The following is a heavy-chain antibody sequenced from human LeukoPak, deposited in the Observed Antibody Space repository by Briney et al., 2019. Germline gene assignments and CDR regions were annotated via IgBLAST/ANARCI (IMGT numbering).Heavy chain of an antibody. Sequence: SETLSLTCAVYGGSFSGYYWSWIRQPPGKGLEWIGEINHSGSTNYNPSLKSRVTISVDTSKNQFSLKLSSVTAADTAVYYCARGKQLWTQVAFDIWGHGTMVTVSS. CDR2: INHSGST. V-gene: IGHV4-34*01. J-gene: IGHJ3*02. D-gene: IGHD5-18*01. CDR3: ARGKQLWTQVAFDI. CDR1: GGSFSGYY.